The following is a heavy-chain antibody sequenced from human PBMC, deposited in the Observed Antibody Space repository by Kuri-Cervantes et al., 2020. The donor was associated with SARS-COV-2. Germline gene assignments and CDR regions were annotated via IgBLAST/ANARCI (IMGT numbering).Heavy chain of an antibody. CDR3: ARGDGYSSSCYRGGAFDI. D-gene: IGHD6-13*01. CDR1: GGSISSYY. J-gene: IGHJ3*02. V-gene: IGHV4-59*01. Sequence: SETLSLTCTVSGGSISSYYWSWIRQPPGKGLEWIGYIYYSGSTNYNPSLKSRVTISVDTSKNQFSLKLSSVTAADTAAYYCARGDGYSSSCYRGGAFDIWGQGTMVTVSS. CDR2: IYYSGST.